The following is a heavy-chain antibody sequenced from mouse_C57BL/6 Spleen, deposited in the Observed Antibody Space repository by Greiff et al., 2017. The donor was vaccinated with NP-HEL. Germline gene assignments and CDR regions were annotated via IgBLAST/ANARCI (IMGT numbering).Heavy chain of an antibody. CDR3: ARRAVVAPYFDV. CDR1: GFTFSDYG. J-gene: IGHJ1*03. V-gene: IGHV5-15*01. D-gene: IGHD1-1*01. Sequence: EVQGVESGGGLVQPGGSLKLSCAASGFTFSDYGMAWVRQAPRKGPEWVAFISNLAYSIYYADTVTGRFTISRENAKNTLYLEMSSLRSEDTAMYYCARRAVVAPYFDVWGTGTTVTVSS. CDR2: ISNLAYSI.